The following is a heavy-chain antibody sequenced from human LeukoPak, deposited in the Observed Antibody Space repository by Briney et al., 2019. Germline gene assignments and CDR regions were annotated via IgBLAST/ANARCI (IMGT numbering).Heavy chain of an antibody. D-gene: IGHD3-3*01. J-gene: IGHJ6*04. CDR2: IYTSGST. CDR3: ARDVGHRTTIFGVVPGDV. CDR1: GGSISSGTYY. Sequence: SQTLSLTCTVSGGSISSGTYYWSWIRQPAGKGLEWIGRIYTSGSTTYNPSLKSRVTISLDPSKSQFSLKLSSVTAADKAVYYCARDVGHRTTIFGVVPGDVWGKGTTVTVSS. V-gene: IGHV4-61*02.